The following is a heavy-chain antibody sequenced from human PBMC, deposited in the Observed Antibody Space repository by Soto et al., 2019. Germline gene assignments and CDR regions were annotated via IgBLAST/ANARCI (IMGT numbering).Heavy chain of an antibody. CDR3: AGAGVVVWATADLEY. J-gene: IGHJ4*02. D-gene: IGHD2-21*02. CDR2: VNPSGGHT. V-gene: IGHV1-46*01. Sequence: QVQLMQSGAEVKKPGASVKVSCKASGDTFTDYYIHWVRQAPGQGLEWMGIVNPSGGHTTYAQNSIGREAMNSETTTSTTSVELTSMTSEDMARYSCAGAGVVVWATADLEYWGRVTSVTV. CDR1: GDTFTDYY.